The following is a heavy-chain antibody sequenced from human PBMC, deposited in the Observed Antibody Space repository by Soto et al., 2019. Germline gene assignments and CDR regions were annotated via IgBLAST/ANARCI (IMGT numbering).Heavy chain of an antibody. J-gene: IGHJ5*02. CDR2: IKQDGSEK. CDR1: GFTFSSYW. D-gene: IGHD5-12*01. Sequence: GGSLRLSCAASGFTFSSYWMSWVRQAPGKGLEWVANIKQDGSEKYYVDSVKGRFTISRDNAKNSLYLQMNSLRAEDTAVYYCARDLEAEASAIYSGYDWVKDNWFDPWGQGTLVTVSS. V-gene: IGHV3-7*01. CDR3: ARDLEAEASAIYSGYDWVKDNWFDP.